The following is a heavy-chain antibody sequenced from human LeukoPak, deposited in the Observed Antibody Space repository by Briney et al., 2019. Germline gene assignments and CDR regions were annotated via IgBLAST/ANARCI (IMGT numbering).Heavy chain of an antibody. J-gene: IGHJ6*03. V-gene: IGHV5-51*01. Sequence: GESLKTSCKGSGYRFTSYWIGWVRQIPGKGLEWMGIIYPGDSDTRYSPSFQGQVPISADKSISTAYLQWSSLKASDTAMYCCARHVLAVAGDYYYYYMDVWGEGTTVTVSS. CDR3: ARHVLAVAGDYYYYYMDV. CDR2: IYPGDSDT. CDR1: GYRFTSYW. D-gene: IGHD6-19*01.